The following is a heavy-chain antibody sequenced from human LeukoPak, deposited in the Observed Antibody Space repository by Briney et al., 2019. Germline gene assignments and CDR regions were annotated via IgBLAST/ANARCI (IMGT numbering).Heavy chain of an antibody. V-gene: IGHV1-46*01. CDR3: ARDRSSGWYPLDY. CDR1: GYTFTNYY. CDR2: INPSGGSP. D-gene: IGHD6-19*01. Sequence: ASVKVSCKASGYTFTNYYMHWVRQAPGQGLEWMGIINPSGGSPSYAQKFQGRVTMTRDTFASTVYIELRNLTSDDTAVYFCARDRSSGWYPLDYWGQGTLVTVSS. J-gene: IGHJ4*02.